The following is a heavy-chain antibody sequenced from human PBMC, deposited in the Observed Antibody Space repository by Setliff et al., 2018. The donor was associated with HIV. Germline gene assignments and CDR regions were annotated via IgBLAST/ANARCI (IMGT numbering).Heavy chain of an antibody. D-gene: IGHD1-26*01. V-gene: IGHV4-38-2*01. Sequence: TLSLTCAVSGYSISSAYYWGWIRQPPGKGLEWIGSLYHSGSTFYSPSLEGRVSISRDTSKNQFSLKLTSVTAADTAVYYCAIRSRLGGSSNYLDFWGQGTLVTVSS. CDR3: AIRSRLGGSSNYLDF. J-gene: IGHJ4*02. CDR1: GYSISSAYY. CDR2: LYHSGST.